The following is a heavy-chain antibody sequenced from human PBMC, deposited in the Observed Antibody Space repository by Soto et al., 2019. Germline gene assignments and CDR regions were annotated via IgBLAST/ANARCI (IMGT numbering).Heavy chain of an antibody. CDR2: IYYSGRA. D-gene: IGHD4-17*01. CDR3: GRDHYDYRDSSN. Sequence: SETLSLTCTVSGGSISSADYYWSWIRQPPGKGLESIGYIYYSGRAYYNPSLKSRLTISIDTSKNQFSLRLSSVTAADTAVYYCGRDHYDYRDSSNWGHGTLVTVSS. J-gene: IGHJ4*01. V-gene: IGHV4-30-4*01. CDR1: GGSISSADYY.